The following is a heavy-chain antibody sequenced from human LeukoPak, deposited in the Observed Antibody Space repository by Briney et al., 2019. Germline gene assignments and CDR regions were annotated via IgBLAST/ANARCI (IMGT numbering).Heavy chain of an antibody. CDR3: ARGDSSGYYSDY. J-gene: IGHJ4*02. V-gene: IGHV1-69*13. Sequence: SVKVSCKASGGTFSSYAISWVRQAPGQGLEWMGGIIPIFGTANYAQKFQGRVTITADESTSAAYMELSSLRSEDTAVYYCARGDSSGYYSDYWGQGTLVTVSS. CDR2: IIPIFGTA. CDR1: GGTFSSYA. D-gene: IGHD3-22*01.